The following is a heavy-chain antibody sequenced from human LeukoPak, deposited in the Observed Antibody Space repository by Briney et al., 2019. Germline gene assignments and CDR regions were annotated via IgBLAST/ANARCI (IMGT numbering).Heavy chain of an antibody. CDR1: GGSISNYY. J-gene: IGHJ5*02. Sequence: SETLSLTCIVSGGSISNYYWSWIRQPRGKGLEWIGRIYTSGSTNYNPSLTSRVTMSVDTSKNQFSLKLSAVTAADTAVYYCARDLGGYSHNWFDPWGQGTLVTVSS. D-gene: IGHD3-22*01. V-gene: IGHV4-4*07. CDR2: IYTSGST. CDR3: ARDLGGYSHNWFDP.